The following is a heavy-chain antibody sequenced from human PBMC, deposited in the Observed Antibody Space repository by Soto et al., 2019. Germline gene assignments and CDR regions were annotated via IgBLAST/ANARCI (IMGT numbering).Heavy chain of an antibody. CDR1: GFTFTSSA. D-gene: IGHD3-10*01. CDR3: AAMYYSKGQDFDY. J-gene: IGHJ4*02. V-gene: IGHV1-58*01. CDR2: IVVGSGNT. Sequence: SVKVSCKASGFTFTSSAVQWVRQARGQRLEWIGWIVVGSGNTNYAQKFQERVTITRDMSTSTAYMELSSLRSEDTAVYYCAAMYYSKGQDFDYWGQGTLVTVSS.